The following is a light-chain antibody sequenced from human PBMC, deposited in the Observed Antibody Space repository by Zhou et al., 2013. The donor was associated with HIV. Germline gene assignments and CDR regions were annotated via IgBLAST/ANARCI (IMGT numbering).Light chain of an antibody. V-gene: IGKV2-28*01. Sequence: EIVMTQSPLSLPVTPGEPASISCRSSQSLLYSNGYNYLDWYLQKPGQSPQLLIYLGFNRASGVPDRFSGSGSGTDFTLKISRVEAEDVGVYYCMQSTQLPLTFGQGTRLDIK. J-gene: IGKJ5*01. CDR2: LGF. CDR1: QSLLYSNGYNY. CDR3: MQSTQLPLT.